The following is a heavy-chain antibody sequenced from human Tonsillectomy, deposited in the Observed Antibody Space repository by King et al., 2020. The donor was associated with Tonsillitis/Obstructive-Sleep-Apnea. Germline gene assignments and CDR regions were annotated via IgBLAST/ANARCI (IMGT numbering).Heavy chain of an antibody. CDR3: ARMSPYYDFWSGYGTYYFDY. D-gene: IGHD3-3*01. J-gene: IGHJ4*02. V-gene: IGHV2-70*11. CDR2: IDCDDDK. Sequence: TLKESGPALVKPTQTLTLTCTFSGFSLSTSGMCVSWLRQPPGKALEWLARIDCDDDKYYSTSLKTRLTISKDTSKNQVGLTMTNMDPVDTATYYCARMSPYYDFWSGYGTYYFDYWGQGTLVTVSS. CDR1: GFSLSTSGMC.